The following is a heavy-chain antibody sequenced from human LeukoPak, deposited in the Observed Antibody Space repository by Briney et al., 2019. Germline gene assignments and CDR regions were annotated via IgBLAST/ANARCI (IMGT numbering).Heavy chain of an antibody. CDR2: IYYSGST. CDR1: GGSISSSSYY. CDR3: ARIKHDYGDETVDY. D-gene: IGHD4-17*01. J-gene: IGHJ4*02. Sequence: SETLSLTCTVSGGSISSSSYYWGWIRQPPGKGLEWIGSIYYSGSTYYNPSLKSRVTISVDTSKNLFSLKLSSVTAADTAVYYCARIKHDYGDETVDYWGQGTLVTVSS. V-gene: IGHV4-39*01.